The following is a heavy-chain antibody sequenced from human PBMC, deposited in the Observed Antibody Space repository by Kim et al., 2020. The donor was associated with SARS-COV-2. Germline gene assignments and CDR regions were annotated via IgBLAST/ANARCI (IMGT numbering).Heavy chain of an antibody. Sequence: GGSLRLSCAASGFTFSSQWMSWVRQAPGKGLEWVANINPDGSDKSYADSVKGRFTISRDNGKNSLYLQMDSLRAEDTAVYYCARGEIWGQGTLGTVSP. J-gene: IGHJ4*02. CDR1: GFTFSSQW. CDR2: INPDGSDK. V-gene: IGHV3-7*01. CDR3: ARGEI.